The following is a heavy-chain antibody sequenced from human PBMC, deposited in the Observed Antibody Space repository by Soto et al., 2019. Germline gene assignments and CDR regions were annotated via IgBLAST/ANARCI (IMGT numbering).Heavy chain of an antibody. V-gene: IGHV3-30-3*01. CDR3: ARDQAAYYDFWSGYPANYYYGMDV. D-gene: IGHD3-3*01. CDR1: GFTFSSYA. CDR2: ISYDGSNK. Sequence: GGSLRLSCAASGFTFSSYAMHWVRQAPGKGLEWVAVISYDGSNKYYADSVKGRFTTSRDNSKNTLYLQMNSLRAEDTAVYYCARDQAAYYDFWSGYPANYYYGMDVWGQGTTVTVSS. J-gene: IGHJ6*02.